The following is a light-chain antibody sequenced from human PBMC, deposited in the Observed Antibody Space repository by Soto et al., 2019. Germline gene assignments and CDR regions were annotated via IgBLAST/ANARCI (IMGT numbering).Light chain of an antibody. Sequence: QSVLTQPPSASGSPGQSVAISCTGTSSDVGGYNYVSWYQQHPGKAPKLIIYEVSQRPSGVPDRFSGSKSGNTASLTVSGLQAEDEANYYCSSYAGNGKVFGGGTKLTVL. CDR1: SSDVGGYNY. CDR2: EVS. CDR3: SSYAGNGKV. J-gene: IGLJ2*01. V-gene: IGLV2-8*01.